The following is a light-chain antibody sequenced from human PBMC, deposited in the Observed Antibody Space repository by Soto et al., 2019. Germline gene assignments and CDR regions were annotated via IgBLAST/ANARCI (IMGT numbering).Light chain of an antibody. CDR2: AAS. J-gene: IGKJ1*01. Sequence: AIRMTQSPSSFSASTGDRVTITCRASQGISSYLAWYQQKPGKAPKLLIYAASTLQSGVPTRFRGSGSGTDFKLTISGLQSEDFATYYCQQYYSYPHTFGQGTKVEIK. CDR1: QGISSY. V-gene: IGKV1-8*01. CDR3: QQYYSYPHT.